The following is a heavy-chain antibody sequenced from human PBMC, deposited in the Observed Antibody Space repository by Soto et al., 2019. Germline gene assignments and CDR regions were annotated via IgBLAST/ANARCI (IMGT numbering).Heavy chain of an antibody. CDR3: AHATSTGYCINGECYTGAVDF. CDR2: IYWDDDK. CDR1: GFSLSTNGVG. V-gene: IGHV2-5*02. J-gene: IGHJ3*01. D-gene: IGHD2-8*01. Sequence: QITLRESGPTLVKPTQTLTLTCTFSGFSLSTNGVGVGWIRQPPGKALEWLALIYWDDDKRYRPSLKSRLTITKDTSKAHVVLTMTNMDPVDTATYDCAHATSTGYCINGECYTGAVDFWGQGTMVTVSS.